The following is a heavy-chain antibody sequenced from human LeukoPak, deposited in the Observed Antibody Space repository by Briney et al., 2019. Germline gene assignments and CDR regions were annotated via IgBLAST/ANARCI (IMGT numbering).Heavy chain of an antibody. CDR1: GGSISSYY. V-gene: IGHV4-59*01. CDR3: ARTVAAKSYYYYGMDV. Sequence: PSETLSLTCTVSGGSISSYYWSWIRQPPGKGLEWIGYIYYSGSTNCNPSLKSRVTISVDTSKNQFSLKLSSVTAADTAVYYCARTVAAKSYYYYGMDVWGQGTTVTVSS. CDR2: IYYSGST. J-gene: IGHJ6*02. D-gene: IGHD2-15*01.